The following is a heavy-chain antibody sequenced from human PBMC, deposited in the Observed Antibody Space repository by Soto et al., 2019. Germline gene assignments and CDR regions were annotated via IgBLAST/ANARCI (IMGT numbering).Heavy chain of an antibody. V-gene: IGHV1-69*01. CDR3: ASSYGTSWYGDY. Sequence: QVHLVQSGAEVKKPGSSVKVSCKASGGSFNNYAVTWARQAPGQGLEWMGGIIPTIGTPNYAQNFQGRVTITADESTSTAYMELSSLRSEDTAVYYCASSYGTSWYGDYWGQGTLVTVSS. J-gene: IGHJ4*02. CDR2: IIPTIGTP. D-gene: IGHD6-13*01. CDR1: GGSFNNYA.